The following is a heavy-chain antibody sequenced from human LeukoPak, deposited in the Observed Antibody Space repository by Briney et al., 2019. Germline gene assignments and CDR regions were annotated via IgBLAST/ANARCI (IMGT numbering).Heavy chain of an antibody. Sequence: GGSLRLSCAASGFTFSDYYMSWIRQAPGKGLEWVSYISSSGSTIYYADSVKGRFTISRDNAKNSLYLQMNSLRAEDTAVYYCARHREMIVVVFDYWGQGTLVTVSS. CDR2: ISSSGSTI. J-gene: IGHJ4*02. D-gene: IGHD3-22*01. CDR1: GFTFSDYY. CDR3: ARHREMIVVVFDY. V-gene: IGHV3-11*01.